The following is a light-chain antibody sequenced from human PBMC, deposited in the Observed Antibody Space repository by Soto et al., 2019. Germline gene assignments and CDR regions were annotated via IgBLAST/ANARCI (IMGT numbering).Light chain of an antibody. J-gene: IGKJ2*01. Sequence: EIVLTQSPATLSVSLGEGATLSCRASQSVGSKLAWYHQKPGQAPRLLIFGVSTRANGVPARFSGSGSGTDFSLTIRSLESEDFAVYYCQQYSDWPPEYTFGQGTKLDIK. CDR1: QSVGSK. CDR3: QQYSDWPPEYT. V-gene: IGKV3-15*01. CDR2: GVS.